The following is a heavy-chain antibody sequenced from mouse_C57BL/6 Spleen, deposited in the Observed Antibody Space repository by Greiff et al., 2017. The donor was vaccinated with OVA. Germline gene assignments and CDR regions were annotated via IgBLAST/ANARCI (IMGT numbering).Heavy chain of an antibody. Sequence: EVQLQQSGPELVKPGASVKIPCKASGYTFTDYNMDWVKQSHGKSLEWIGDINPNNGGTIYNQKFKGKATLTVDKSSSTAYMELRSLTSEDTAVYYCARRVVATYYYAMDYWGQGTSVTVSS. V-gene: IGHV1-18*01. CDR1: GYTFTDYN. CDR3: ARRVVATYYYAMDY. D-gene: IGHD1-1*01. CDR2: INPNNGGT. J-gene: IGHJ4*01.